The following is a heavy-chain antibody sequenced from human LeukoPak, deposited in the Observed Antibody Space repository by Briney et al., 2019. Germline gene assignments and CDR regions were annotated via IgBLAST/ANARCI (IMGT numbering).Heavy chain of an antibody. CDR1: GFTFSSYG. V-gene: IGHV3-66*04. J-gene: IGHJ1*01. CDR3: ARHYYGSGSTFGIGPEYFQH. D-gene: IGHD3-10*01. CDR2: IYSGGST. Sequence: GGTLRLACAASGFTFSSYGMSWVRQAPGKGLEWVSVIYSGGSTYYADSVKGRFTISRDNSKNTLYLQMNSLRAEDTAVYYCARHYYGSGSTFGIGPEYFQHWGQGTLVTVSS.